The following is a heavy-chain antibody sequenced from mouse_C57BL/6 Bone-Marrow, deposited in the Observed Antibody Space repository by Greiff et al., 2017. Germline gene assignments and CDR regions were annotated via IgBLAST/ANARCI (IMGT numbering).Heavy chain of an antibody. D-gene: IGHD1-1*01. CDR2: ISNGGGST. J-gene: IGHJ2*01. Sequence: EVKLVESGGGLVQPGGSLRLSCAASGFTFSDYYMYWVRQTPEKRLEWVAYISNGGGSTYYPDTVKGRFTISRDNAKNTLYLQMSRLKSEDTAMYYCSRDYYGSSDYWGQGTTLTGSS. V-gene: IGHV5-12*01. CDR1: GFTFSDYY. CDR3: SRDYYGSSDY.